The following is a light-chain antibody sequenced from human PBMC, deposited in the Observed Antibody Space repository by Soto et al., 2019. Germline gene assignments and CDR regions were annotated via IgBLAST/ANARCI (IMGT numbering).Light chain of an antibody. CDR3: QQYNRYSLT. CDR2: DAS. CDR1: QSISSW. V-gene: IGKV1-5*01. J-gene: IGKJ1*01. Sequence: DIQMTQSPSTLSASVGDRVTITYRASQSISSWLAWYQQKPGKAPKLLIYDASSLESGVPSRFSGSGSGTEFTLTISSLQPDDFANYYCQQYNRYSLTFGQGTKVDIK.